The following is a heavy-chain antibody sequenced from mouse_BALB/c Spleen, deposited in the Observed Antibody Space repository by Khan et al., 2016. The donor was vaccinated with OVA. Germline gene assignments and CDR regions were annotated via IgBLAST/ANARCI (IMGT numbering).Heavy chain of an antibody. D-gene: IGHD1-1*01. CDR1: GFTFNSYG. CDR2: ISGDSNTI. CDR3: ATSYFYGYYFDY. J-gene: IGHJ2*01. Sequence: DVQLVESGGGLVQPGRSQKLSCAASGFTFNSYGMHWVRQAPEKGLEWVAYISGDSNTIYYADTVKGRFTISSDNPKHTLFLQMTSLMSEDTAMYYCATSYFYGYYFDYWGPGTTLTVS. V-gene: IGHV5-17*02.